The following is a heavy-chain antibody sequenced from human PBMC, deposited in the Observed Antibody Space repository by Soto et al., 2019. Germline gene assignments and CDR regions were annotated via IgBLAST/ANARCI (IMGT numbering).Heavy chain of an antibody. CDR3: ASRAAAGFDAFDI. Sequence: PGESLKISCQGSGYSFTSYWISWVRQMPGKGLEWMGRIDPSDSYTNYSPSFQGHVTISADKSISTAYLQWSSLKASDTAMYYCASRAAAGFDAFDIWGQGTMVTVSS. J-gene: IGHJ3*02. CDR2: IDPSDSYT. D-gene: IGHD6-13*01. CDR1: GYSFTSYW. V-gene: IGHV5-10-1*01.